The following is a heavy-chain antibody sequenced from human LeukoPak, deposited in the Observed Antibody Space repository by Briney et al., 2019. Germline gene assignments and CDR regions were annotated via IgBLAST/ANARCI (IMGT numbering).Heavy chain of an antibody. J-gene: IGHJ4*02. V-gene: IGHV4-39*07. CDR2: INHSGST. CDR3: ARGHGAVVVTAIFNY. D-gene: IGHD2-21*02. CDR1: GGSISSGSYY. Sequence: SQTLSLTCTVSGGSISSGSYYWSWIRQPPGKGLEWIGEINHSGSTNYNPSLKSRVTISVDTSKNQFSLKLSSVTAADTAVYYCARGHGAVVVTAIFNYWGQGTLVTVSS.